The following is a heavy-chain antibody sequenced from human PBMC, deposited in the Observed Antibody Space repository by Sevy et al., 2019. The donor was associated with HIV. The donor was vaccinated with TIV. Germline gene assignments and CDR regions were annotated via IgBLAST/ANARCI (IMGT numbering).Heavy chain of an antibody. Sequence: GGSLRLSCAASGFTFSSFEMTWVRQAPGKGLESVSYISSSGSTIYYTNSVKGRFTISRDNAKNSLYLQMNSLRAEDTAVYYCVKRGGYYELGMDVWGQGTTVTVSS. CDR3: VKRGGYYELGMDV. CDR1: GFTFSSFE. D-gene: IGHD3-3*01. V-gene: IGHV3-48*03. CDR2: ISSSGSTI. J-gene: IGHJ6*02.